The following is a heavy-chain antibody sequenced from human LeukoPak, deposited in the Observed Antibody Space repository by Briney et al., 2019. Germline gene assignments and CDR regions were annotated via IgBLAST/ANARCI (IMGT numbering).Heavy chain of an antibody. CDR3: ARSIATDY. D-gene: IGHD3-3*01. J-gene: IGHJ4*02. CDR2: ISSTSSTI. Sequence: GGPLTLSCGASGFSFSSSQMNWVRQAPGKGLEWISSISSTSSTINYADSVKGRFTISRDNAKNSLYLQMNSLRDEDTAVYYCARSIATDYWGQGTLVTVSS. CDR1: GFSFSSSQ. V-gene: IGHV3-48*02.